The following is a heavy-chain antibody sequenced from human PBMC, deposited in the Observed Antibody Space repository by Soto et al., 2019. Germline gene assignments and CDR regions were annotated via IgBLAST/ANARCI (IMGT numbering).Heavy chain of an antibody. D-gene: IGHD5-18*01. Sequence: QAQLVESGGGVVQPGRSLRLSCAASGFAFSSYGMHWVRQAPGTRLEWVAVISYDGSLQHYADSVKGRFTISRDNSKNMVLLQISSLRAEDTAVYYSVSDRGYGHASVPYSWGQGTLVSVSS. CDR3: VSDRGYGHASVPYS. V-gene: IGHV3-30*03. J-gene: IGHJ4*02. CDR1: GFAFSSYG. CDR2: ISYDGSLQ.